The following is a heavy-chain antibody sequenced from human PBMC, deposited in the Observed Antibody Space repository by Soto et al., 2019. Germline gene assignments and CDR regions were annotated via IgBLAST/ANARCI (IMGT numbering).Heavy chain of an antibody. J-gene: IGHJ6*03. Sequence: SETLSLTCTVSGGSISSGGYYWSWIRQHPGKGLEWIGYIYYSGSTYYNPSLKSRVTISVDTSKNQFSLKLSSVTAADTAVYYCARVRFLEWLSLYYYYYYYMDVWGKGTTVTVSS. V-gene: IGHV4-31*03. D-gene: IGHD3-3*01. CDR2: IYYSGST. CDR1: GGSISSGGYY. CDR3: ARVRFLEWLSLYYYYYYYMDV.